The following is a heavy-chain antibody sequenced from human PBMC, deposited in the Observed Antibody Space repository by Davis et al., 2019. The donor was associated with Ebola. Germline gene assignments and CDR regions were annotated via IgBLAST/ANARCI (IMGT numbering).Heavy chain of an antibody. V-gene: IGHV1-46*01. CDR1: GYTFTGYY. CDR3: ATLRGHAVAGIIFDY. D-gene: IGHD6-19*01. J-gene: IGHJ4*02. Sequence: ASVKVSCKASGYTFTGYYMHWVRQAPGQGLEWMGIINPSGGSTSYAQKFQGRVTMTEDTSTDTAYMELSSLRSEDTAVYYCATLRGHAVAGIIFDYWGQGTLVTVSS. CDR2: INPSGGST.